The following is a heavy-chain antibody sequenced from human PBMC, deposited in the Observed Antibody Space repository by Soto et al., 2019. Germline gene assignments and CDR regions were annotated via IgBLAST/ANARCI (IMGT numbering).Heavy chain of an antibody. Sequence: PSETLSLTCTVSGGSISSGGYYWSWILQHPGKGLEWIGYIYYSGSTYYNPSLKSRVTISVDTSKNQFSLKLSSVTAADTAVYYCARDGPKAATTRVYFQHWGQGTLVTVSS. CDR1: GGSISSGGYY. V-gene: IGHV4-31*03. CDR3: ARDGPKAATTRVYFQH. D-gene: IGHD2-15*01. CDR2: IYYSGST. J-gene: IGHJ1*01.